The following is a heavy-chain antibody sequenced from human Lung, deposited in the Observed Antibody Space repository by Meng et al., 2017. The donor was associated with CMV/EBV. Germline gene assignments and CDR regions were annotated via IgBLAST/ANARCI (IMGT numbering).Heavy chain of an antibody. CDR3: ARTNTPMFTWGPYFDY. V-gene: IGHV5-51*01. D-gene: IGHD5-18*01. Sequence: EXXKISXTTSGYTFATSWIGWVRQMPGKGLEWMGIIYPGDSDTKYSPSFQGQVTISADKSLNTAYLQWSSLQASDTAIYYCARTNTPMFTWGPYFDYLGQGXLLTVSS. CDR1: GYTFATSW. CDR2: IYPGDSDT. J-gene: IGHJ4*02.